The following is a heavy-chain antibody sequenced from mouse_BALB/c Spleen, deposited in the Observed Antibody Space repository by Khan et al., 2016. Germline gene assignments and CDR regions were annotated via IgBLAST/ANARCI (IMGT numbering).Heavy chain of an antibody. Sequence: EVKLEESGGGLVQPGGSMKLSCVAPGFTFSNYWMNWVRQSPEKGLEWVAEIRLKTHNYATHYAESVKGRFTTSRDYSRTSVYLQMNNLRAEDTRIHSCTRQLTTCYTMGYQGQRASVTASS. CDR2: IRLKTHNYAT. CDR3: TRQLTTCYTMGY. J-gene: IGHJ4*01. D-gene: IGHD2-12*01. V-gene: IGHV6-6*02. CDR1: GFTFSNYW.